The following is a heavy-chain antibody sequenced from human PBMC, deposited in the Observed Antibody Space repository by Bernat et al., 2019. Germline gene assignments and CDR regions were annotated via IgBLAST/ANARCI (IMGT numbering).Heavy chain of an antibody. Sequence: QVQLVESGGGVVQPGRSLRLSCAASGFTFSSYAMHWVRQAPGKGLEWLAVISYDGSNKYYADYVKGRFTISRDNSKNTLYLPMNSLRAEDTAVYYCERAPSTTRGWGWNYYYYMDVWGQGTTVTVSS. CDR3: ERAPSTTRGWGWNYYYYMDV. J-gene: IGHJ6*03. CDR2: ISYDGSNK. D-gene: IGHD1-1*01. CDR1: GFTFSSYA. V-gene: IGHV3-30*01.